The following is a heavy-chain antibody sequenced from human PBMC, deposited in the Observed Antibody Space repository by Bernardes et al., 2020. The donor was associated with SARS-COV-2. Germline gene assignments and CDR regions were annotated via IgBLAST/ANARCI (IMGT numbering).Heavy chain of an antibody. D-gene: IGHD4-17*01. Sequence: SETLSLTCTVSGGSLTNHYWSWIRQPPGKGLEWIGYIYYSGNTNYNPSLKSRVTISLDTSKNQFSLKLSSVTAADTAVYYCARGRLDYGDSHPWGQGTLLTVSS. CDR3: ARGRLDYGDSHP. V-gene: IGHV4-59*11. CDR1: GGSLTNHY. J-gene: IGHJ5*02. CDR2: IYYSGNT.